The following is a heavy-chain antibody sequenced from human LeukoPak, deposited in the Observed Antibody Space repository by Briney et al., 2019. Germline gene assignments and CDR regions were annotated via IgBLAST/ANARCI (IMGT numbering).Heavy chain of an antibody. Sequence: ASVKVSCKPSGYTFTSYGISWVRQAPGQGLEWMGWISAYNGNTNYAQKVQGRVTMTTDTSTSTAYMELSSLRSEDTAVYYCARDRGPKLVVPAASNSFDYWGQGTLVTVSS. V-gene: IGHV1-18*01. CDR2: ISAYNGNT. J-gene: IGHJ4*02. CDR3: ARDRGPKLVVPAASNSFDY. CDR1: GYTFTSYG. D-gene: IGHD2-2*01.